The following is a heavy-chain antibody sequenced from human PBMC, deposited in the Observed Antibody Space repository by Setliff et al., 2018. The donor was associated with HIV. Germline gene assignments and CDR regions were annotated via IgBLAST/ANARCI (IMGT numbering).Heavy chain of an antibody. CDR3: ARIGSGWSVGWFDP. D-gene: IGHD6-13*01. V-gene: IGHV4-38-2*01. CDR1: GYSISSGYY. CDR2: IYHSGNT. J-gene: IGHJ5*02. Sequence: SETLSLTCAVSGYSISSGYYWGWIRQPPGKGLEWVGSIYHSGNTYYNPSLKSRVTISVDTSKNQLSLKLRSVTAADTAVYYCARIGSGWSVGWFDPWGQGTLVTVSS.